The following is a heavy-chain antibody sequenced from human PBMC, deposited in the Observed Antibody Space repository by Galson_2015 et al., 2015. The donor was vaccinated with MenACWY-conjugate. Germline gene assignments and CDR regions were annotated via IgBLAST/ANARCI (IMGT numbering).Heavy chain of an antibody. Sequence: SLRLSCAASGFSFSRYGMFWVRQAPGKGLEWLAVISYDGSNKYHADSVKGRFAISRDNSKNTLYLQMNSLRVEDTAVYYCAKDNGPRAVNYYYGIHVWGQGPAVTVSS. J-gene: IGHJ6*02. V-gene: IGHV3-30*18. D-gene: IGHD2-8*01. CDR1: GFSFSRYG. CDR3: AKDNGPRAVNYYYGIHV. CDR2: ISYDGSNK.